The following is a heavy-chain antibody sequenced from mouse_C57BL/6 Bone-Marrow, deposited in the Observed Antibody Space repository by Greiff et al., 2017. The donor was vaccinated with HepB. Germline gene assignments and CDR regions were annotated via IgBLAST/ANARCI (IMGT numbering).Heavy chain of an antibody. Sequence: QVQLKQPGAELVKPGASVKLSCKASGYTFTSYWMHWVKQRPGQGLEWIGMIHPNSGSTNYNEKFKSKATLTVDKSSSTAYMQLSSLTSEDSAVYYCARCPYYYGSNHYAMDYWGQGTSVTVSS. J-gene: IGHJ4*01. CDR1: GYTFTSYW. CDR3: ARCPYYYGSNHYAMDY. D-gene: IGHD1-1*01. CDR2: IHPNSGST. V-gene: IGHV1-64*01.